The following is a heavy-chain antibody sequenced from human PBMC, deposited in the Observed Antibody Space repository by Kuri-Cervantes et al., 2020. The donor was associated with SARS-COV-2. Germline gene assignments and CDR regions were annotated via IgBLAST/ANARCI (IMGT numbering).Heavy chain of an antibody. J-gene: IGHJ2*01. D-gene: IGHD2-2*02. Sequence: GGSLRLSCKASGYTFTSYDINWVRQATGQGLEWMGWMNPNSGNTGYAQKSQGRVTITRNTSISTAYMELSSLRSEDTAVYYCARGRKYCSSTSCYTVWYFDLWGRGTLVTVSS. CDR2: MNPNSGNT. CDR3: ARGRKYCSSTSCYTVWYFDL. CDR1: GYTFTSYD. V-gene: IGHV1-8*03.